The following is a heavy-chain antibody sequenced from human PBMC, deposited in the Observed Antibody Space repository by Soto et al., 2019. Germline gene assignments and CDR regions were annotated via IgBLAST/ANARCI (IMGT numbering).Heavy chain of an antibody. V-gene: IGHV5-51*01. CDR2: IYPGDSDT. CDR1: GYSFTSYW. Sequence: GESLKISCKGPGYSFTSYWIGWVRQMPGKGLEWMGIIYPGDSDTRYSPSFQGQVTISADKSISTAYLQWSSLKASDTAMYYCARQGCDYVWGSYRCFDYLGQGTLVTVSS. CDR3: ARQGCDYVWGSYRCFDY. D-gene: IGHD3-16*02. J-gene: IGHJ4*02.